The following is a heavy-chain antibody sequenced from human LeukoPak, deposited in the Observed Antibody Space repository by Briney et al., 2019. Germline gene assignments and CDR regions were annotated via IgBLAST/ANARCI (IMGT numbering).Heavy chain of an antibody. V-gene: IGHV4-59*01. D-gene: IGHD6-19*01. Sequence: PETLSLTCTVSGGSISSYYWSWIRQPPGKGLEWIGYIYYSGSTNYNPSLKSRVTISVDTSKNQFSLKLSSVTAADTAVYYCARAVAGTGAFDYWGQGTLVTVSS. CDR1: GGSISSYY. J-gene: IGHJ4*02. CDR2: IYYSGST. CDR3: ARAVAGTGAFDY.